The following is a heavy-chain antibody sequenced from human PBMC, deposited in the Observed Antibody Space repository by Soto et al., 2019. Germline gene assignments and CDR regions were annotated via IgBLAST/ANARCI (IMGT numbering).Heavy chain of an antibody. J-gene: IGHJ4*02. CDR1: GYTFTAYH. D-gene: IGHD6-6*01. V-gene: IGHV1-46*01. Sequence: ASVKVSCKASGYTFTAYHMHWVRQAPGQGLEWMGIINPRIGSTNSAQRFQGRLALTWDTSTSTVYMDLSSLRSDDTAVYYCARAPYSRSSFFFDYWGQGTPVTVSS. CDR2: INPRIGST. CDR3: ARAPYSRSSFFFDY.